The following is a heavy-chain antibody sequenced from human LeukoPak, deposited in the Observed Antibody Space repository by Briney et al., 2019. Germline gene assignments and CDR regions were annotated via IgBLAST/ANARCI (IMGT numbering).Heavy chain of an antibody. CDR2: ISAYNGNT. CDR1: GYTFTSYG. J-gene: IGHJ6*02. D-gene: IGHD3-10*01. V-gene: IGHV1-18*01. Sequence: EASVKVSCKASGYTFTSYGISWVRQAPGQGLEWMGWISAYNGNTNYAQKLQGRVTMTTDTSTSTAYMELRSLRSDDTAVYYCARDPNYYGAGYYYYGMDVWGQGTTVTVSS. CDR3: ARDPNYYGAGYYYYGMDV.